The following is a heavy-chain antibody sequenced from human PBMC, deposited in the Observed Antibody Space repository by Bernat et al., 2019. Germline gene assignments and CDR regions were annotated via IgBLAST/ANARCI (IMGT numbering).Heavy chain of an antibody. D-gene: IGHD2-15*01. J-gene: IGHJ4*02. CDR2: ISYDGSNK. Sequence: QVQLVESGGGVVQPGRSLRLSCAASGFTFSSYAMHWVRQAPGKGLEWVAVISYDGSNKYYADSVKGRFTISRDNSKNTLYLQMNSLRAEDTAVYYCARGLGYCSGGSCYDLGLFDYWGQGTLVTVSS. CDR1: GFTFSSYA. V-gene: IGHV3-30-3*01. CDR3: ARGLGYCSGGSCYDLGLFDY.